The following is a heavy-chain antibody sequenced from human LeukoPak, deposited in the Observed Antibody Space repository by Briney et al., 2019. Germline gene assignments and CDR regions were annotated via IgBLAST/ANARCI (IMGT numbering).Heavy chain of an antibody. CDR2: ISAYNGNT. V-gene: IGHV1-18*01. J-gene: IGHJ4*02. D-gene: IGHD3-22*01. Sequence: ASVKVSCKASGYTFTSYGISWVRQAPGQGLEWMGWISAYNGNTNYAQKLQGRVTMTTDTSTSTAYMELRSLRSDDTAVYYCARGRPLYYYDSSGYYSYWGQGTLVTVSS. CDR3: ARGRPLYYYDSSGYYSY. CDR1: GYTFTSYG.